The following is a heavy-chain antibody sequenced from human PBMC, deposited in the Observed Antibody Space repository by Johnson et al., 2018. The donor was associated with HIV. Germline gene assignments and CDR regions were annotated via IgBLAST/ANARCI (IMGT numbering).Heavy chain of an antibody. CDR2: ISGNSDSI. CDR3: ALILTERDAFDI. D-gene: IGHD3-9*01. V-gene: IGHV3-9*01. CDR1: GFTFDDYA. Sequence: VQLVESGGGLVQPGGSLKLSCAASGFTFDDYAMHWVRQAPGKGLEWVSGISGNSDSIGYADSVKGRFSISRDNAKNSLYLQMNSLRAEDTAVYYCALILTERDAFDIWGQGTMVTVSS. J-gene: IGHJ3*02.